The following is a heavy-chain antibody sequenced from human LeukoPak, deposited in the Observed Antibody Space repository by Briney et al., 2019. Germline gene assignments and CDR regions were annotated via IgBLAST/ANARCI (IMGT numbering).Heavy chain of an antibody. D-gene: IGHD3-3*01. J-gene: IGHJ6*02. V-gene: IGHV3-48*03. CDR1: GFTFSSYE. Sequence: PGGSLRLSCAASGFTFSSYEMNWVRQAPGKGLEWVSYISSSGSTIYYADSVKGRLTISRDNAKNSLYLQMNSLRAEDTAVYYCARGKDFWSGYRYYYYYYGMDVWGQGTTVTVSS. CDR3: ARGKDFWSGYRYYYYYYGMDV. CDR2: ISSSGSTI.